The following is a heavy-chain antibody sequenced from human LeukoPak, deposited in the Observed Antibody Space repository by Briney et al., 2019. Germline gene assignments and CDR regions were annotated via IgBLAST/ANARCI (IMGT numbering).Heavy chain of an antibody. V-gene: IGHV4-59*01. CDR3: ALAGNYYGGSGRAIDY. J-gene: IGHJ4*02. CDR1: GGSISSYY. Sequence: KPSETLSLTCIVSGGSISSYYWSWIRQSPGKGLEWIGYIYYSGDTNYNPSLKSRVTISRDMSKNQFSLKLSSVTAADTAVYYCALAGNYYGGSGRAIDYWGQGALVSVSS. CDR2: IYYSGDT. D-gene: IGHD3-22*01.